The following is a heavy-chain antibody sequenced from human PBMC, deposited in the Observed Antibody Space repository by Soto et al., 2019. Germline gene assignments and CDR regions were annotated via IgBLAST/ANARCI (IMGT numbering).Heavy chain of an antibody. CDR2: IYYSGST. CDR3: ARHLGYSSSSSHYFDY. J-gene: IGHJ4*02. D-gene: IGHD6-6*01. CDR1: GGSISSSSYY. Sequence: SETLSLTCTVSGGSISSSSYYWGWIRQPPGKGLEWIGSIYYSGSTYYNPSLKSRVTISVDTSKNQFSLKLSSVTAADTAVYYCARHLGYSSSSSHYFDYWGQGTLVIVSS. V-gene: IGHV4-39*01.